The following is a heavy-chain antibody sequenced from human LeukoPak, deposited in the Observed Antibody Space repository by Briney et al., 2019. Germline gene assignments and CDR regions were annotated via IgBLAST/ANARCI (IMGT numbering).Heavy chain of an antibody. CDR3: ARDGDYYFDY. J-gene: IGHJ4*02. Sequence: TGRSLRLSCAASGFTFSSFAMHWVRQAPGKGLEWVAVISYDGNNKYYADSVKGRFTISRDNSKNTLYLQMNGLRAEDTAVYYCARDGDYYFDYWGQGTLVTVSS. D-gene: IGHD2-21*02. CDR1: GFTFSSFA. CDR2: ISYDGNNK. V-gene: IGHV3-30-3*01.